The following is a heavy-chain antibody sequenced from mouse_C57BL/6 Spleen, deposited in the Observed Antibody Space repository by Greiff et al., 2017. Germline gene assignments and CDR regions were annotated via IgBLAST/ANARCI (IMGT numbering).Heavy chain of an antibody. Sequence: VKLQQSGPELVKPGASVKISCKASGYAFSSSWMNWVKQRPGKGLEWIGRIYPGDGDTKYNGKFKGKATLTADKASSTAYMQLSSLTSEDSAVYFCSRYCYGSYAYWGQGTLVTVSA. J-gene: IGHJ3*01. D-gene: IGHD1-1*01. CDR3: SRYCYGSYAY. CDR2: IYPGDGDT. V-gene: IGHV1-82*01. CDR1: GYAFSSSW.